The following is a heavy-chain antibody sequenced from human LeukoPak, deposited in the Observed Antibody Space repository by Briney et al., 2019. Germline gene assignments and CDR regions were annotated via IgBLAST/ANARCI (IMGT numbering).Heavy chain of an antibody. CDR1: GFTFSDSG. D-gene: IGHD2-21*01. J-gene: IGHJ4*02. V-gene: IGHV3-73*01. CDR2: IRSKANSYAT. Sequence: GGSQRLSCAASGFTFSDSGMHWVRQASGKGLEWVGRIRSKANSYATAYAASEKGRFTISRDDSKNTAYLQMNSLKTEDTAVYYCTRYGDYPFDYWGQGTLVTVSS. CDR3: TRYGDYPFDY.